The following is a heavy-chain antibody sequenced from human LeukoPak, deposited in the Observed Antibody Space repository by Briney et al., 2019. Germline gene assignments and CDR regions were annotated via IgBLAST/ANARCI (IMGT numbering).Heavy chain of an antibody. CDR2: IYYSGNT. Sequence: SETLSLTRTVSGGSVSSASYYWSWIRQPPGKGLEWIGFIYYSGNTNYNPSLKSRVTISVDTSKNQFSLRLRSVTAADTAVYFCARAILQGAYQFRNWGQGTLVTVSS. D-gene: IGHD2-2*01. V-gene: IGHV4-61*01. J-gene: IGHJ4*02. CDR1: GGSVSSASYY. CDR3: ARAILQGAYQFRN.